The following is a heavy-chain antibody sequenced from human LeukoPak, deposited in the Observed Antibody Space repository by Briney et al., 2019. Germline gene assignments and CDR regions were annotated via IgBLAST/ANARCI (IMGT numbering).Heavy chain of an antibody. Sequence: RTSETPSLTCSVSGGSISSGIYYWSWIRQPAGKGLESIGRISTSGGTNYNPSLKSRVTISIDTSKSQFSLKLNSVTAADTAVYYCARAADGCSDASCYGYWGQGTLVTVSS. CDR2: ISTSGGT. V-gene: IGHV4-61*02. CDR3: ARAADGCSDASCYGY. J-gene: IGHJ4*02. D-gene: IGHD2-2*01. CDR1: GGSISSGIYY.